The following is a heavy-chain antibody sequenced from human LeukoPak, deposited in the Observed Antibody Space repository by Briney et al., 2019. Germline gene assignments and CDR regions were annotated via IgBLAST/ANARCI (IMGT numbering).Heavy chain of an antibody. D-gene: IGHD5/OR15-5a*01. CDR2: IYYSGNT. V-gene: IGHV4-39*01. Sequence: SETLSLTCTVSGVSISSSNSYWGWIRQPPGKGLEWIGSIYYSGNTYYNASLKSQVSISIDTSKNQFSLRLTSVTAADTAVYYCARAGYTVYDDGGVYFDFWGQGTLVTVSS. CDR3: ARAGYTVYDDGGVYFDF. J-gene: IGHJ4*02. CDR1: GVSISSSNSY.